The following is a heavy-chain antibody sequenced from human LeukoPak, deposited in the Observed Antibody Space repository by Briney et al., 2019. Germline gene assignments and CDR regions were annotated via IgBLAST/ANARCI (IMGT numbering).Heavy chain of an antibody. CDR3: ARVPYSSYFDY. D-gene: IGHD6-6*01. J-gene: IGHJ4*02. CDR2: ISSTSSYI. Sequence: PGGSLRLSCAASGFTFSSYTMNWVRQAPGEGLEWVSSISSTSSYIYYADSVKGRFTISRDNAKNSLYLQMNSLRPEDTAVYYCARVPYSSYFDYWGQGTLVTVSS. V-gene: IGHV3-21*01. CDR1: GFTFSSYT.